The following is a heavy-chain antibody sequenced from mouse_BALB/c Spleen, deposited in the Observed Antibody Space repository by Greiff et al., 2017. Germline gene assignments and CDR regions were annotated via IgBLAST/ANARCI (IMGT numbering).Heavy chain of an antibody. V-gene: IGHV1-54*01. CDR3: ARSYDYDGTWFAY. J-gene: IGHJ3*01. Sequence: QVQLQQSGAELVRPGTSVKVSCKASGYAFTNYLIEWVKQRPGQGLEWIGVINPGSGGTNYNEKFKGKATLTADKSSSTAYMQLSSLTSDDSAVYFGARSYDYDGTWFAYWGQGTLVTVSA. D-gene: IGHD2-4*01. CDR2: INPGSGGT. CDR1: GYAFTNYL.